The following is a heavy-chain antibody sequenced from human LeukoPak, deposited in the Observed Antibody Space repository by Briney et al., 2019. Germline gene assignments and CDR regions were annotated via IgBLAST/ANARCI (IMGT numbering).Heavy chain of an antibody. CDR1: GYTFIAYH. CDR3: ARGISGGFDI. Sequence: ASVKVSCKASGYTFIAYHMHWVRQAPGQGLEWMGRIIPNSGATNYAQNFQGRVTMTRDTSISTAHMELSRLRPDDTAVYYCARGISGGFDIWGQGTMVTVSS. D-gene: IGHD2-21*01. J-gene: IGHJ3*02. CDR2: IIPNSGAT. V-gene: IGHV1-2*06.